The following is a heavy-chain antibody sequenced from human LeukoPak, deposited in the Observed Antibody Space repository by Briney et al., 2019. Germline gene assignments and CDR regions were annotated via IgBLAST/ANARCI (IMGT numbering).Heavy chain of an antibody. V-gene: IGHV4-61*09. Sequence: PSQTLSLTCTVSGGSISSGSYYWSWIRQPAGKGLEWIGHIYTSGSTNYNPSLKSRVTISVDTSKNQFSLKLSSVTAADTAVYYCAASGSYYVGTFDYWGQGTLVTVSS. D-gene: IGHD1-26*01. J-gene: IGHJ4*02. CDR3: AASGSYYVGTFDY. CDR1: GGSISSGSYY. CDR2: IYTSGST.